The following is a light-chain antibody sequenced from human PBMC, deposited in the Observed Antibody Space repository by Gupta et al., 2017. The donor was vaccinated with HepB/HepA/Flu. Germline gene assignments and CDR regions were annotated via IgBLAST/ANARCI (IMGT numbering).Light chain of an antibody. J-gene: IGKJ3*01. CDR3: KQALQTPFT. V-gene: IGKV2-28*01. CDR1: QSLRHSNGYNY. CDR2: LGF. Sequence: DIVMTQSPLSLPVTPGEPASISCRSSQSLRHSNGYNYLDWYLQKPGQAPQLLIYLGFNRASGVPDRFSCSGSGTDFTLKISRGEAEDVGVYYCKQALQTPFTFGHGTKVDIK.